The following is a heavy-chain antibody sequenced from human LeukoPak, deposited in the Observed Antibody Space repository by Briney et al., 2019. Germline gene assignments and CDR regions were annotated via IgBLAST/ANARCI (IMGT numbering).Heavy chain of an antibody. Sequence: GGSLRLSCAASGFTFSRYGMHWVRQAPGKGVEWVAVIWYDGSNKYYADSVKGRFTISRDNSNNTLYLQMNSLRAEDTAVYYCARDPYYYGSGIRGYFDYWGQGTLVTVSS. J-gene: IGHJ4*02. CDR2: IWYDGSNK. CDR3: ARDPYYYGSGIRGYFDY. V-gene: IGHV3-33*01. CDR1: GFTFSRYG. D-gene: IGHD3-10*01.